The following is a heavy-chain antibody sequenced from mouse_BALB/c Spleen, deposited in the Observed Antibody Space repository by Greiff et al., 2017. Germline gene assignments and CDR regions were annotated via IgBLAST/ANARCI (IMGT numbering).Heavy chain of an antibody. V-gene: IGHV1-18*01. CDR1: GYTFTDYN. D-gene: IGHD1-1*01. Sequence: VQLQQSGAELVKPGASVKIPCKASGYTFTDYNMDWVKQSHGKSLEWIGDINPNNGGTIYNQKFKGKATLTVDKSSSTAYMELRSLTSEDTAVYYCARLNYGSSYFDYWGQGTTLTVSS. J-gene: IGHJ2*01. CDR3: ARLNYGSSYFDY. CDR2: INPNNGGT.